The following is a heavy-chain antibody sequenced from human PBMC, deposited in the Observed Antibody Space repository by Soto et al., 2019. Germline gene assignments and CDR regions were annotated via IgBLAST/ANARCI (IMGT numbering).Heavy chain of an antibody. CDR1: GYTFTNYA. J-gene: IGHJ4*02. CDR2: INAGNGNR. Sequence: QVQLVQSGAEVKKPGASVKVSCKASGYTFTNYAMHWVRQAPGQRLEWMGWINAGNGNRKYSQKFQGRVTITRDTSARTAYMELSSQRSEDTAVYYCARGMYTIEYWGQGTLVTVSS. D-gene: IGHD1-1*01. CDR3: ARGMYTIEY. V-gene: IGHV1-3*01.